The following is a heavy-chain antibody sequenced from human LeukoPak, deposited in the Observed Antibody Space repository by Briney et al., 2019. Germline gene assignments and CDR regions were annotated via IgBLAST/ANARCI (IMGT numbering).Heavy chain of an antibody. CDR3: AKFLTGYYSGVYYFDY. CDR1: GFTFSSYG. CDR2: IRYDGSNK. Sequence: GGSLRLSCAAPGFTFSSYGMHWVRQAPGKGLEWVAFIRYDGSNKYYADSLKGRFTISRDNSKNTLYLQMNSLRAEDTAVYYCAKFLTGYYSGVYYFDYWGQGTLVTVSS. V-gene: IGHV3-30*02. D-gene: IGHD3-9*01. J-gene: IGHJ4*02.